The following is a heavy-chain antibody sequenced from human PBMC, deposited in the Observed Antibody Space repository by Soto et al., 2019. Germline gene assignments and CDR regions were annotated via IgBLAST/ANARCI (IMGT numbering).Heavy chain of an antibody. J-gene: IGHJ4*02. Sequence: GGSLRLSCASSGFTFRNYAMHLVRQAPGKGLEWLADMTPDGSERFFRDSVKGRFTISRDNGRNSVYLQMDSLRADDTAVYYCARGTMAAPGKDYWGQGTLVTAPQ. D-gene: IGHD6-6*01. V-gene: IGHV3-7*01. CDR2: MTPDGSER. CDR3: ARGTMAAPGKDY. CDR1: GFTFRNYA.